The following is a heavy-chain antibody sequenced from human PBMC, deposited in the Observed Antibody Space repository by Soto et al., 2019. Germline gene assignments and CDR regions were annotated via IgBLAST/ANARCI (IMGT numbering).Heavy chain of an antibody. Sequence: EVQLVVSGGNLVQPGGSLRLSCEASGFTFSGFDMHWVRQPTGKGLEWVSTIGTAGDTYYAVSVKGRFTISRDNAKNSLSLQMNSLRAGDTAVYFCARGQEVGAHFFDSWGQGTQVTVSS. CDR1: GFTFSGFD. CDR3: ARGQEVGAHFFDS. CDR2: IGTAGDT. D-gene: IGHD2-15*01. J-gene: IGHJ4*02. V-gene: IGHV3-13*01.